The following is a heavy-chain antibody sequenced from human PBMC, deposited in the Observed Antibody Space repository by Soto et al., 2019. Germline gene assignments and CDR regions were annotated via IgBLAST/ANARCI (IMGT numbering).Heavy chain of an antibody. V-gene: IGHV4-31*03. J-gene: IGHJ3*02. CDR1: GGSISSGGYY. Sequence: QVQLQESGPGLVKPSQTLSLTCTVSGGSISSGGYYWSWIRQHPGKGLEWIGYIYYSGSTYYNPSLKSRVTISVDTSKNQFSLKLSCVTAADTAVYYCAKVGYCSSTSCYGADAFDIWGQGTMVTVSS. D-gene: IGHD2-2*01. CDR3: AKVGYCSSTSCYGADAFDI. CDR2: IYYSGST.